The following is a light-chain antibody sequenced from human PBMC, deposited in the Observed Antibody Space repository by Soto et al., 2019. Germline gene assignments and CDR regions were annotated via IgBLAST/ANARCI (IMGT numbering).Light chain of an antibody. V-gene: IGKV3-11*01. J-gene: IGKJ3*01. CDR1: QSVSSY. Sequence: EIVLTQSPATLSLSPGERATLSCRASQSVSSYLAWYQQKPGQAPRLLIYDASNRATGIPARFSGSGSGTDFTLTISSLEPEDFAVYYCQQRSNWPPETFGPGTKEDIK. CDR3: QQRSNWPPET. CDR2: DAS.